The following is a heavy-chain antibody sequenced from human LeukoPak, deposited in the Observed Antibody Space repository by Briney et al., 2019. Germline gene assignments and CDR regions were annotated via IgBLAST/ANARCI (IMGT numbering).Heavy chain of an antibody. J-gene: IGHJ6*03. Sequence: SETLSLTCIVSGGSISSSNYYWGWIRQPPGKGLEWIGTIYYTGSTYYNPSLKSRVTISVDTSKNQFSLKLSSVTAADTAVYYCVRRVGYDNGWGYYYRYMDVWGKGTTVTISS. CDR2: IYYTGST. CDR1: GGSISSSNYY. V-gene: IGHV4-39*07. D-gene: IGHD5-18*01. CDR3: VRRVGYDNGWGYYYRYMDV.